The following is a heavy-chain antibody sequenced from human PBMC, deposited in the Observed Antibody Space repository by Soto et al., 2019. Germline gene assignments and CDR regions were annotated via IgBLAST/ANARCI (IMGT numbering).Heavy chain of an antibody. CDR2: IYYSGST. J-gene: IGHJ6*02. CDR3: ARDQLLNRGCYYGMDV. V-gene: IGHV4-30-4*01. D-gene: IGHD2-2*01. CDR1: GGSISSGDYY. Sequence: SETLSLTCTVSGGSISSGDYYWSWIRQPPGKGLEWIGYIYYSGSTYYNPSLKSRLIISVDTSKNQFSLNLSSVTAADTAVYYCARDQLLNRGCYYGMDVWGQGTTVTVSS.